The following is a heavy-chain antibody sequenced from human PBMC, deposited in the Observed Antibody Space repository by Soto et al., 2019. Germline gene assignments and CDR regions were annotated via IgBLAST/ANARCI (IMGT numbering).Heavy chain of an antibody. V-gene: IGHV4-59*08. CDR2: IYYSGST. CDR1: GGSISSYY. J-gene: IGHJ6*03. D-gene: IGHD2-21*02. CDR3: ARQGDYYYYYYMDV. Sequence: SETLSLTCTVSGGSISSYYWSWIRQPPGKGLEWIGYIYYSGSTNYNPSLKSRVTISVDTSKNRFSLKLSSVTAADTAVYYCARQGDYYYYYYMDVWGKGTTVTVSS.